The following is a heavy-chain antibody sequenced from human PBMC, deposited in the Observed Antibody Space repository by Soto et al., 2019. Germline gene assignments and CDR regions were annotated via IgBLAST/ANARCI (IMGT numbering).Heavy chain of an antibody. V-gene: IGHV1-2*04. D-gene: IGHD3-3*01. Sequence: QVQLVQSGAEVKKPGASVKVSCKASGYTFTGYYMHWVRQAPGQGLEWMGWINPNSGGTNYAQKLQGWVTMTRDTSISTAYMELSRLRSDDTAVYYCARDQGYDFWSGPTIHLDYWGQGTLVTVSS. CDR2: INPNSGGT. CDR3: ARDQGYDFWSGPTIHLDY. J-gene: IGHJ4*02. CDR1: GYTFTGYY.